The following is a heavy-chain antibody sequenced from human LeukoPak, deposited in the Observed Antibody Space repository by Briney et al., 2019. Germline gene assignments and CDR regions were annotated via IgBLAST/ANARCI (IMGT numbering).Heavy chain of an antibody. CDR2: ITTGDGNT. Sequence: GGSLRLSCAASGFTFSSYGMHWVRQATGKGLKWVSTITTGDGNTYYADSVKGRFTVSRDDSKNTLYLQMNSLRAEDTAVYYCAKDGGLWVSAHWGDSWGRGTLVTVSS. CDR3: AKDGGLWVSAHWGDS. D-gene: IGHD7-27*01. J-gene: IGHJ4*02. V-gene: IGHV3-23*01. CDR1: GFTFSSYG.